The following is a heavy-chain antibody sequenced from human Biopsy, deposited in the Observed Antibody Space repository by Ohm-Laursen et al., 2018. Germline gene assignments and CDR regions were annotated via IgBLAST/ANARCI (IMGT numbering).Heavy chain of an antibody. CDR2: MNPNSGNT. CDR3: AGGRNPVWFGEDLDY. D-gene: IGHD3-10*01. Sequence: GASVKVSCKASGYTFTSYEINWVRQATGQGLEWMGWMNPNSGNTGYAQKFQGRVTMTRNTSISTAYMEVSSLRSEDTAVYYCAGGRNPVWFGEDLDYWGQGTPVTVSS. J-gene: IGHJ4*02. V-gene: IGHV1-8*01. CDR1: GYTFTSYE.